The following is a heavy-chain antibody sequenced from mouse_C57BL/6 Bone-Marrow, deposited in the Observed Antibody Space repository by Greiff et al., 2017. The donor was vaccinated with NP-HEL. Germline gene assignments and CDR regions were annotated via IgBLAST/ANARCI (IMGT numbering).Heavy chain of an antibody. CDR1: GFTFSSYG. CDR2: ISSGGSYT. J-gene: IGHJ2*01. CDR3: ARAYYFDD. Sequence: DVKLVESGGDLVKPGGSLKLSCAASGFTFSSYGMSWVRQTPDKRLEWVATISSGGSYTYSPDSVKGRFTISRDNAKNTLYLQMSSLKSEDTAMYYCARAYYFDDWGQGTTLTVSS. V-gene: IGHV5-6*02.